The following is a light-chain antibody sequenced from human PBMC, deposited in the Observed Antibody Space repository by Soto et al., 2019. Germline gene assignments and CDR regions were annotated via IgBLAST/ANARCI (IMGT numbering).Light chain of an antibody. Sequence: QSALTQPASVSGSPGQSITISCSGTSSDVGAYNYVSWYQQHPGKAPRVMIYDVSNRPSGVSNLFSGSKSSNTATLTISGIKAEDEADYSCSSYTSDNTYVFATGTKLTVL. J-gene: IGLJ1*01. CDR2: DVS. CDR3: SSYTSDNTYV. CDR1: SSDVGAYNY. V-gene: IGLV2-14*01.